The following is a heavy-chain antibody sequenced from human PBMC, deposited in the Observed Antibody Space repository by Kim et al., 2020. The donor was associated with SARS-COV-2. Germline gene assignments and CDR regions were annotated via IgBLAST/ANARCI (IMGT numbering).Heavy chain of an antibody. CDR3: ARGDT. J-gene: IGHJ4*02. D-gene: IGHD2-21*02. V-gene: IGHV3-7*01. CDR1: GFTFNVYW. Sequence: GGSLRLSCAASGFTFNVYWMSWVRQAPGKGLEWVAKIKEDGTDTYYVDSVKGRFTISRDNAKKSLYLQMNGLRAEDTAMYYCARGDTWGKGALVTVSS. CDR2: IKEDGTDT.